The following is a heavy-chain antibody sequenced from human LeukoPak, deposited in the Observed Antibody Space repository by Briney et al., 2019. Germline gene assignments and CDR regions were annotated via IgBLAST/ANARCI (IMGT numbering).Heavy chain of an antibody. CDR3: ARDLTGGYSYGDY. J-gene: IGHJ4*02. Sequence: PGGSLRLSCAASGFTFSSYEMNWVRQAPGKGLEWVSYISSSGSTIYYADSVKGRFAISRDNAKNSLYLQMNSLRAEDAAVYYCARDLTGGYSYGDYWGQGTLVTVSS. D-gene: IGHD5-18*01. V-gene: IGHV3-48*03. CDR2: ISSSGSTI. CDR1: GFTFSSYE.